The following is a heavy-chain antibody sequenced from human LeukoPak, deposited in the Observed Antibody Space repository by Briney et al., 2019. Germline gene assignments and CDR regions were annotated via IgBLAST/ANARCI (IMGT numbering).Heavy chain of an antibody. CDR1: GFTFSNYS. Sequence: GGSLRLSCAASGFTFSNYSMNWVRQAPGKGLEWVSSISSSTSYIYYADSVKGRFTISRDNAKNSLYLQMNSLRAEDTAVYYCARNRSPGGGYSYGYDAFDIWGQGTMVTVSS. CDR3: ARNRSPGGGYSYGYDAFDI. V-gene: IGHV3-21*01. D-gene: IGHD5-18*01. CDR2: ISSSTSYI. J-gene: IGHJ3*02.